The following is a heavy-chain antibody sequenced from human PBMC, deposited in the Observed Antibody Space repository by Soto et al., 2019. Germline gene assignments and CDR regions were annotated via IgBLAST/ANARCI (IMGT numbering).Heavy chain of an antibody. J-gene: IGHJ5*02. CDR1: GGSIISGTYY. Sequence: PSETLSLTCTVSGGSIISGTYYWSWIRQHPGKGLEWIGHIYYSGTTYYNPSLKSRLTISLDTSRNQFSLEVNSVSAADTAVYYCARESKYDTSGYPPWFAPWGQGTQVT. CDR2: IYYSGTT. D-gene: IGHD3-22*01. V-gene: IGHV4-31*03. CDR3: ARESKYDTSGYPPWFAP.